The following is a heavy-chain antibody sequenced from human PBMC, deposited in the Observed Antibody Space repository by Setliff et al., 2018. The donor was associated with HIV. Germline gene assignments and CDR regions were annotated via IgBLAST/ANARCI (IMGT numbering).Heavy chain of an antibody. V-gene: IGHV1-18*01. CDR2: ISGFNGNT. J-gene: IGHJ3*01. Sequence: ASVKVSCKASAYSFSKYGISWVRQAPGQGLEWMGWISGFNGNTKYGQSFQGRVTMTMDTSTSTVYMELRSLRSNDTAVYYCGRVPYRSAWFSGGHNPFDVWGQGTMVTVSS. CDR3: GRVPYRSAWFSGGHNPFDV. D-gene: IGHD6-19*01. CDR1: AYSFSKYG.